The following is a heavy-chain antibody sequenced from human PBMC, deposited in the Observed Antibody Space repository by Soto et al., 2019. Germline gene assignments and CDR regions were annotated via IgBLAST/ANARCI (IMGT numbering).Heavy chain of an antibody. D-gene: IGHD3-3*01. J-gene: IGHJ4*02. Sequence: GGSLRLSCAASGFSFVSYAPSWVRQAPGKGLEWVSTISGSDGKTFYADSVKGRFSISRDTSQSTLYLQMNSLRADDTAIYYCARWSYLDYWGQGTRVTVSS. CDR3: ARWSYLDY. CDR2: ISGSDGKT. CDR1: GFSFVSYA. V-gene: IGHV3-23*01.